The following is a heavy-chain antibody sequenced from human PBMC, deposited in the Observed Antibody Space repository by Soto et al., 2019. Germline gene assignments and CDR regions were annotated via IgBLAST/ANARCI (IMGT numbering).Heavy chain of an antibody. D-gene: IGHD3-22*01. V-gene: IGHV1-2*02. CDR2: INPNSGGT. J-gene: IGHJ5*02. Sequence: QVQLVQSGAEVKKPGASVKVSCKASGYTFTGYYMHWVRQAPGQGLEWMGWINPNSGGTNYAQKFQGRVTMTRDTSISTAYMELSRLRSDDTAVYYCAREDYYDSSGSNWFDPWGQGTLVTVSS. CDR3: AREDYYDSSGSNWFDP. CDR1: GYTFTGYY.